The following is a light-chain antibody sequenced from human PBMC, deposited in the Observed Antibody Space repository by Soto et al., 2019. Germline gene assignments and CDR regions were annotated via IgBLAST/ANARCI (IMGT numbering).Light chain of an antibody. CDR3: QVWDSSSDWV. V-gene: IGLV3-21*02. CDR1: DIETKS. Sequence: SYELTQPPSVSVAPGQTARITCGGNDIETKSVSWFQQKPGQAPVLVVYDESDRPSGIPERFSGSKSGTTATLTISRAEVGDEADYYCQVWDSSSDWVFGGGTKVTVL. CDR2: DES. J-gene: IGLJ3*02.